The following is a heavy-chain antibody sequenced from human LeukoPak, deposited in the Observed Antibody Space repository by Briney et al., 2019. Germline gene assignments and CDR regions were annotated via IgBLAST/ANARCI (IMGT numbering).Heavy chain of an antibody. V-gene: IGHV3-64*01. CDR2: ISSNGGST. CDR1: GFTFSSYA. D-gene: IGHD1-20*01. J-gene: IGHJ2*01. CDR3: ARVTSLRYFDL. Sequence: GGSLRLSCAASGFTFSSYAMHWVRQAPGKGLEYVSAISSNGGSTYYANSVKGRFTISRDNSKNTLYLQMGSLRAEDMAVYYCARVTSLRYFDLWGRGTLVTVSS.